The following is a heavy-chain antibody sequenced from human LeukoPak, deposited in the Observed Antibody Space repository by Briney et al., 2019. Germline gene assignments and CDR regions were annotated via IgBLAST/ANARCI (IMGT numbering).Heavy chain of an antibody. J-gene: IGHJ5*02. CDR1: GGSISSGGYY. CDR2: IYYSGST. CDR3: ARDFARDIAAAATFDP. V-gene: IGHV4-31*03. D-gene: IGHD6-13*01. Sequence: PSQTLSLTCTVSGGSISSGGYYWSWIRQHPGKGLEWIGYIYYSGSTYYNPSLKSRVTISVDTSKNQFSLKLSSVTAADTAVYYCARDFARDIAAAATFDPWGQGTLVTVSS.